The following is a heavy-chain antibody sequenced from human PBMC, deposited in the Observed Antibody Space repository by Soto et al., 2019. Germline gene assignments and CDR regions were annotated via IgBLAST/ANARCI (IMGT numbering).Heavy chain of an antibody. J-gene: IGHJ4*02. Sequence: QVQLQESGPGLVKPSETLSLTCTVSGGSISSYYWSWIRQPPGKGLEWSGYIYYSGSTNYNPSPKSRVTISVDKANNQFALKLSSVTAADTAVYYCARIPPAYCTNGVCSSYYFDYWGQGTLVTVSS. CDR1: GGSISSYY. D-gene: IGHD2-8*01. CDR3: ARIPPAYCTNGVCSSYYFDY. V-gene: IGHV4-59*12. CDR2: IYYSGST.